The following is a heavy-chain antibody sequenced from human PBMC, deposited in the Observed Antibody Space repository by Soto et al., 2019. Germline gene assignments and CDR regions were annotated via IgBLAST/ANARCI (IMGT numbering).Heavy chain of an antibody. V-gene: IGHV4-59*01. CDR1: GDSIYGDF. CDR3: TRGPPRVQWFDP. Sequence: SETLSLTCTVSGDSIYGDFWSWIRQPPGKALEWIGYMYYGGSTNYNPSLKGRGTISVDTSKNQFSLKLSSVTAADTAVYYCTRGPPRVQWFDPWGLGTLVTVSS. J-gene: IGHJ5*02. CDR2: MYYGGST.